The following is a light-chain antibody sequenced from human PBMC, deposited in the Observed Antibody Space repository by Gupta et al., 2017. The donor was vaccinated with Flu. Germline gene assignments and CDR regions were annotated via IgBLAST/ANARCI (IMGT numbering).Light chain of an antibody. J-gene: IGKJ4*01. V-gene: IGKV2-28*01. Sequence: VLTQLLLSLPVFPGESASSSCRSTQSLLHSNGYSYADWYLQNPGQSTQLLIFLGSNRATGVADRFRGSGSGTEFTLKISSVEAEDVGVYYCMQGRQTSLTFGGGTKVDIK. CDR3: MQGRQTSLT. CDR1: QSLLHSNGYSY. CDR2: LGS.